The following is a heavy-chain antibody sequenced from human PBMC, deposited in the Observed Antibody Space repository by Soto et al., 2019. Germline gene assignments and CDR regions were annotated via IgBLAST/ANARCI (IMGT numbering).Heavy chain of an antibody. CDR2: IDTSSTKI. CDR1: GYTLSDYY. D-gene: IGHD3-3*01. V-gene: IGHV3-11*01. J-gene: IGHJ4*02. CDR3: ARHYNMWSGYLSPVDY. Sequence: QVQLVESGGDLGKRRGSLRLSCAASGYTLSDYYMSWIRQSPGKGLERISYIDTSSTKIYYADSVKGRLTISRDNAKNSRYLDMNSLRDEDTGVYYCARHYNMWSGYLSPVDYWGQGTLVTVSS.